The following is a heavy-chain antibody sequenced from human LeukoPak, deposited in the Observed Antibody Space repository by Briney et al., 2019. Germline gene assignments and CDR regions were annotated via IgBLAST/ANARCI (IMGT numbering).Heavy chain of an antibody. D-gene: IGHD1-26*01. CDR3: AREFVRGGSYSFYYYYMDV. CDR2: IYHSGST. CDR1: GGSISSSNW. J-gene: IGHJ6*03. Sequence: SETLSLTCAVSGGSISSSNWWSWIRQPPGKGLEWIGEIYHSGSTNYNPSLKSRVTISVDKSKTQFSLKLSSVTAADTAVYYCAREFVRGGSYSFYYYYMDVWGKGTTVTISS. V-gene: IGHV4-4*02.